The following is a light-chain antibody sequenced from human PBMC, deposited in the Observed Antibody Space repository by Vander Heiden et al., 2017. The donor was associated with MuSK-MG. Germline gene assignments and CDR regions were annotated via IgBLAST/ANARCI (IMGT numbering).Light chain of an antibody. V-gene: IGKV1-39*01. CDR2: AAC. Sequence: DIQMTQSPSSLSASVGDRVTITCRASESISSYLNWYQQKPGKAPKLLIYAACSLQSGVPSRFSGSGSGTDFTLTISRLQPEDFATYYCQQSYSTPYTFGQGTKLEIK. CDR1: ESISSY. J-gene: IGKJ2*01. CDR3: QQSYSTPYT.